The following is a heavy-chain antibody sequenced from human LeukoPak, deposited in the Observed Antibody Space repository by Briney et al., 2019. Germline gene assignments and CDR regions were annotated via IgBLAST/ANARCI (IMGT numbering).Heavy chain of an antibody. Sequence: GGSLRLSCAASGCTFSSYWMHWVRQAPGKGLVWVSQINSDGSSTSYADSVKGRFTISRDNAKNTLYLQMNSLRAEDTAVYYCARDTGTYYYGSGSYLFDYWGQGTLVTVSS. CDR3: ARDTGTYYYGSGSYLFDY. D-gene: IGHD3-10*01. V-gene: IGHV3-74*01. CDR1: GCTFSSYW. CDR2: INSDGSST. J-gene: IGHJ4*02.